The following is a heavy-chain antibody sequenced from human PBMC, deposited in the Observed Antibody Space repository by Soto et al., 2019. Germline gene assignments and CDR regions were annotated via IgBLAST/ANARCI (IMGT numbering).Heavy chain of an antibody. CDR2: IYYAGTT. V-gene: IGHV4-59*08. CDR3: ARLGAFYQAMDS. CDR1: DGSFSSNY. D-gene: IGHD2-2*01. J-gene: IGHJ1*01. Sequence: SDTLSLTCTVSDGSFSSNYWSWIRQPPGKGLGWIGYIYYAGTTTYNPSLQSRVSISLDTSKNEVSLTLTSVTAADTAVYFCARLGAFYQAMDSWGQGTLVT.